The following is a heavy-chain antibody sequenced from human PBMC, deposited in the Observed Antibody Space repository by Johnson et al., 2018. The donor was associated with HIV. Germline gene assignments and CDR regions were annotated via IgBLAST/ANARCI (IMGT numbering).Heavy chain of an antibody. V-gene: IGHV3-30-3*01. D-gene: IGHD3-10*01. J-gene: IGHJ3*01. Sequence: QEQLVESGGGVVQPGRSLRLSCAASGFTFSSYAMHWVRQAPGKGLEWVALISYDGSNKYYADSVKGRFTISRDNAKNSLSLQMNSLRAEDTAVYYCARAPEVRGVDAFDVWGQGTVVTVSS. CDR2: ISYDGSNK. CDR3: ARAPEVRGVDAFDV. CDR1: GFTFSSYA.